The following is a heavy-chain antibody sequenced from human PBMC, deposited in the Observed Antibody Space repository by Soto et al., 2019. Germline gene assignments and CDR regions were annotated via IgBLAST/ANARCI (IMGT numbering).Heavy chain of an antibody. CDR2: IYYSGST. V-gene: IGHV4-59*12. CDR3: AVTGTYNWFDP. Sequence: SETLSLTCTVSGGSISSYYWSWIRQPPGKGLEWIGYIYYSGSTNYNPSLKSRVTISVDTSKNQFSLKMTSVTAADTAVYYCAVTGTYNWFDPWGQGTLVTVSS. J-gene: IGHJ5*02. D-gene: IGHD7-27*01. CDR1: GGSISSYY.